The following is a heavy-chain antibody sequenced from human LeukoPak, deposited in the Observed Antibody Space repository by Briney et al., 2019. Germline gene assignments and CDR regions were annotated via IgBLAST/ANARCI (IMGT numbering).Heavy chain of an antibody. CDR1: GGSFSGYY. V-gene: IGHV4-34*01. CDR3: ARAYSGSYYVWFDP. CDR2: INHSGST. D-gene: IGHD1-26*01. J-gene: IGHJ5*02. Sequence: SETLSLTCAVYGGSFSGYYWSWIRQPPGKGLEWIGEINHSGSTNYNPSLKSRVTISVDTSKNQFSLKLSSVTAADTAVYYCARAYSGSYYVWFDPWGQGTPVTVSS.